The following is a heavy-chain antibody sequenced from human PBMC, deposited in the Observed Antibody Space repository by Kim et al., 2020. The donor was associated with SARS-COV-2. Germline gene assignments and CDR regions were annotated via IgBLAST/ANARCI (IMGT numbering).Heavy chain of an antibody. V-gene: IGHV4-59*13. Sequence: SETLSLTCTVSGGSISSYYWSWIRQPPGKGLEWIGYIYYSGSTNYNPSLKSRVTISVDTSKNQFSLKLSSVTAADTAVYYCARVRWDLRPNWGRMDVWGQGTTVTVSS. J-gene: IGHJ6*02. CDR2: IYYSGST. CDR1: GGSISSYY. D-gene: IGHD7-27*01. CDR3: ARVRWDLRPNWGRMDV.